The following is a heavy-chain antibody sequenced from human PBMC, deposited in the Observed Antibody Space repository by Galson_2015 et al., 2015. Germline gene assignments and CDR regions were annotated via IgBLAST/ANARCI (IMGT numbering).Heavy chain of an antibody. CDR1: GGSISSYY. V-gene: IGHV4-59*01. D-gene: IGHD1-1*01. CDR2: IYYSGST. Sequence: ETLSLTCTVSGGSISSYYWSWIRQPPGKGLEWIGYIYYSGSTNYNPSLRSRVTISVDTSKNQFSLKLSSVTAADTAVYYCARDGRSQLGNFYFDYWGQGTLVTVSS. J-gene: IGHJ4*02. CDR3: ARDGRSQLGNFYFDY.